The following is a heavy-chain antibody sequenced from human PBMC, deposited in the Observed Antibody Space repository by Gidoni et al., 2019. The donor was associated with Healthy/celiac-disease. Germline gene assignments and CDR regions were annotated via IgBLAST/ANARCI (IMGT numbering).Heavy chain of an antibody. D-gene: IGHD3-22*01. CDR2: ISYDGSNK. J-gene: IGHJ4*02. CDR3: ASAGAEITMIVS. V-gene: IGHV3-30*03. CDR1: GFPFSSYG. Sequence: QVQLVESGGGVVQPGRSLRLSCAASGFPFSSYGMHWVRQAPGKGLEWVAVISYDGSNKYYADSVKGRFTISRDNSKNTLYLQMNSLRAEDTAVYYCASAGAEITMIVSWGQGTLVTVSS.